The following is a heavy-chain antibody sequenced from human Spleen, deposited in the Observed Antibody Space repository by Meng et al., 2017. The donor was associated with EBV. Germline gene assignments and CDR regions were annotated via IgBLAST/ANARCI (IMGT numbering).Heavy chain of an antibody. CDR3: ARPLISGTRPGGFEY. CDR2: IHPGDSDT. Sequence: GQLVQSGAEVKKAGESLKISCKGSGYSFTTNWIGWVRQKPGKGLEWMGIIHPGDSDTRYSPSFQGQVTMSADKSITTAYLQWSSLRASDTAMYYCARPLISGTRPGGFEYWGQGTLVTVSS. D-gene: IGHD1-1*01. V-gene: IGHV5-51*01. CDR1: GYSFTTNW. J-gene: IGHJ4*02.